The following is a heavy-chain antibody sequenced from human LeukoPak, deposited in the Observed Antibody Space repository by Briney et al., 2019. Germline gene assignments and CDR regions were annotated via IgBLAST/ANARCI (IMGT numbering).Heavy chain of an antibody. Sequence: ASVKVSCKASGYDFDFYGIRWLRQATGQGLEWMGYINAFNCSTHYAQKFQGRVTLTTDTSTYTAYMELTSLRSDDTAVYFCAKDILLPLSVPDPWGQGTLVTVSS. D-gene: IGHD1-14*01. V-gene: IGHV1-18*01. J-gene: IGHJ5*02. CDR2: INAFNCST. CDR3: AKDILLPLSVPDP. CDR1: GYDFDFYG.